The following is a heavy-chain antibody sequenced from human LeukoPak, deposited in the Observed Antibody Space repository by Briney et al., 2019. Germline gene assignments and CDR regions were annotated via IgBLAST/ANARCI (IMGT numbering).Heavy chain of an antibody. D-gene: IGHD2-21*02. CDR3: TRLASYCGGDCYSDPFDY. CDR1: GFTFSGSA. CDR2: IRSKANSYAT. Sequence: GGSLRLSCAASGFTFSGSAMHWVRQASGKGLEWVGRIRSKANSYATAYAASVKGRFTISRDNSKNTAYLQMNSLKTEDTAVYYCTRLASYCGGDCYSDPFDYWGQGTLVPVSS. J-gene: IGHJ4*02. V-gene: IGHV3-73*01.